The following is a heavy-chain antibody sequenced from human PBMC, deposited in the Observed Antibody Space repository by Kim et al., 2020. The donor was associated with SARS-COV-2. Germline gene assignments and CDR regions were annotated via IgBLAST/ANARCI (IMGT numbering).Heavy chain of an antibody. CDR3: ARERRRSYCSSTSCPPTDYYYYYGMDV. CDR1: GGTFSSYA. Sequence: SVKVSCKASGGTFSSYAISWVRQAPGQGLEWMGGIIPIFGTANYAQKFQGRVTITADESTSTAYMELSSLRSEDTAVYYCARERRRSYCSSTSCPPTDYYYYYGMDVWGQGTTVTVSS. CDR2: IIPIFGTA. J-gene: IGHJ6*02. V-gene: IGHV1-69*13. D-gene: IGHD2-2*01.